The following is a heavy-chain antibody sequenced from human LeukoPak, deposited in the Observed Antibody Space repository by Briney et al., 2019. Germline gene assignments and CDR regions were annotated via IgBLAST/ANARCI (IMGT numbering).Heavy chain of an antibody. Sequence: PSETLSLTCAVYGGSFSGYYWSWIRQPPGKGLEWIREINHSGSTNYNPSLKSRVTISVDTSKNQFSLKLSSVTAADTAVYYCARGDYYGSGSYLNGNWFDPWGQGTLVTVSS. CDR2: INHSGST. J-gene: IGHJ5*02. CDR3: ARGDYYGSGSYLNGNWFDP. CDR1: GGSFSGYY. V-gene: IGHV4-34*01. D-gene: IGHD3-10*01.